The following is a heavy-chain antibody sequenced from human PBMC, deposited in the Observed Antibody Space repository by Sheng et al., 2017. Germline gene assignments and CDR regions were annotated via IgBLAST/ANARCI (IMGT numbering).Heavy chain of an antibody. CDR3: AKEDDSGRVDY. Sequence: EVQLLESGGDLVQPGGSLRLSCAASGFTFSSYAMTWVRQAPGKGLEWVSEISGSGGATYYTDSVKGRFTISRDNSKNTLFMQMNGLRAEDSAVYYCAKEDDSGRVDYWGQGSAGHRLL. D-gene: IGHD3-10*01. V-gene: IGHV3-23*01. J-gene: IGHJ4*02. CDR2: ISGSGGAT. CDR1: GFTFSSYA.